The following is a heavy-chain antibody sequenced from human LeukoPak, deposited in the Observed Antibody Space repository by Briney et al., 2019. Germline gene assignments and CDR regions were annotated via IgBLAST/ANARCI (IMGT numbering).Heavy chain of an antibody. V-gene: IGHV3-74*01. J-gene: IGHJ4*02. D-gene: IGHD1-26*01. CDR1: GFSFSGHW. Sequence: GGSLRLSCTASGFSFSGHWMHWARQLPGKGLVWVSRISPTGSTTSYADSVKGRFTVSRDNAKNTLYLQVNNLRAEDTAVYYCARPRDVGAKAFDYWGQGNLVTVSS. CDR2: ISPTGSTT. CDR3: ARPRDVGAKAFDY.